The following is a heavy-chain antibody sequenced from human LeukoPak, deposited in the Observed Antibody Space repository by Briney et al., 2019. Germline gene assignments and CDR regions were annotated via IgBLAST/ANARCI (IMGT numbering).Heavy chain of an antibody. V-gene: IGHV6-1*01. CDR1: GDSVSSNSVA. CDR3: VRAGGIWYAFDI. Sequence: SQTLSLTCAISGDSVSSNSVAWNWIRQSPSRGLEWLGRICFNSDCGTENAFSVRSRIIITADTSNNHLSLQLKSVTPEDTAVYYCVRAGGIWYAFDIWGQGTTVVVSS. D-gene: IGHD3-3*02. J-gene: IGHJ3*02. CDR2: ICFNSDCGT.